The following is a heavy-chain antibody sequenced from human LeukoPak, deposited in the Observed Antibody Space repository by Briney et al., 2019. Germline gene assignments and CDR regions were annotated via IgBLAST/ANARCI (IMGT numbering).Heavy chain of an antibody. V-gene: IGHV3-30*04. J-gene: IGHJ4*02. CDR3: ARDRAWNYFDY. CDR1: GFTFSSYA. CDR2: ISNDGSRK. D-gene: IGHD3-3*01. Sequence: GGSLRLSCAASGFTFSSYAMHWVRQAPGKWLEWVAIISNDGSRKYYAHSVEGRFTISRDNSKNTLYLQMDSLRAEDTAVYYCARDRAWNYFDYWGQGTLVTVSS.